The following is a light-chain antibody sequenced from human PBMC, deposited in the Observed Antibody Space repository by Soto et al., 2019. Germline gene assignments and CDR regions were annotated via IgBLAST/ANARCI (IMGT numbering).Light chain of an antibody. Sequence: EIVLTQSPGTLSLSPGERATLSCRASQSISSAYLAWYQQRPGQAPRLLIYAASSRATGIPDRFSGSGSGTDFTLTINSLDPEDFAVYYCQQFGGSPYTFGQGTKLEIK. V-gene: IGKV3-20*01. J-gene: IGKJ2*01. CDR3: QQFGGSPYT. CDR1: QSISSAY. CDR2: AAS.